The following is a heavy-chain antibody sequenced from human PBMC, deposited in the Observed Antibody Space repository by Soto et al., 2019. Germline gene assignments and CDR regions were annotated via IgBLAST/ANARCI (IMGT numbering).Heavy chain of an antibody. Sequence: QVQLVQSGAEVKKPGASVKVSCKASGYTLSSFGISWVRQAPGQGLEWMGWVSTHNADTKYAQRFQGRVTMTTDTSTSTDYMELRSLTSDDTAVYYCAREYCPGVSCYGPDYWGQGTLVTVSS. V-gene: IGHV1-18*01. J-gene: IGHJ4*02. CDR3: AREYCPGVSCYGPDY. CDR1: GYTLSSFG. CDR2: VSTHNADT. D-gene: IGHD2-8*02.